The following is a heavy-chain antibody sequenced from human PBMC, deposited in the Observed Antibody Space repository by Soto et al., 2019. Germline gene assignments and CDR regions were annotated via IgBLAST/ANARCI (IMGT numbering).Heavy chain of an antibody. V-gene: IGHV3-23*01. Sequence: EVQLLESGGGLVQPGGSLRVSCAVSGFIFRSSAMNWVRQAPGKGLEWVSSISGSGGSTFYADAVKGRFTISRDNSKNTLYLQMNSLRVEDTAVYYCAREPPRDSVAVVSPGEYWGQGTLVTVSA. CDR2: ISGSGGST. CDR1: GFIFRSSA. D-gene: IGHD7-27*01. CDR3: AREPPRDSVAVVSPGEY. J-gene: IGHJ4*02.